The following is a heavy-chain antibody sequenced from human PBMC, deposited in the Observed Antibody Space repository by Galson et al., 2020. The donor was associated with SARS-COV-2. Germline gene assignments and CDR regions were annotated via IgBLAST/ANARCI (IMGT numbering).Heavy chain of an antibody. J-gene: IGHJ4*02. D-gene: IGHD3-9*01. CDR1: GFTFSSYS. Sequence: GGSLRLSCAASGFTFSSYSMNWVRQAPGKGLEWVSSISSSSSYIYYADSVKGRFTISRDNAKNSLYLQMNSLRAEDTAVYYCARQRYFDWLSYDYWGQGTLVTVSS. CDR2: ISSSSSYI. CDR3: ARQRYFDWLSYDY. V-gene: IGHV3-21*01.